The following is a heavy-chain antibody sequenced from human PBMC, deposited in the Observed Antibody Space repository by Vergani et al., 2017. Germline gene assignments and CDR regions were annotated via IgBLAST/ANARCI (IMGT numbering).Heavy chain of an antibody. Sequence: QVQLVQSGAEVKKPGASVKVSCKASGYTFTGYYMHWVRQAPGQGLEWMGWINPNSGGTNYAQKFQGRVTITADESTSTAYMELSSLRSEDTAVYYCARDLHSGYDTSPSWGQGTLVTVSS. J-gene: IGHJ5*02. V-gene: IGHV1-2*02. CDR1: GYTFTGYY. CDR3: ARDLHSGYDTSPS. CDR2: INPNSGGT. D-gene: IGHD5-12*01.